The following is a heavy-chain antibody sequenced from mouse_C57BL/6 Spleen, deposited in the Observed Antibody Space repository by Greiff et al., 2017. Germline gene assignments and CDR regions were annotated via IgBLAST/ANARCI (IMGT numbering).Heavy chain of an antibody. CDR2: INPDSSTI. J-gene: IGHJ1*03. V-gene: IGHV4-1*01. CDR3: ATYGSSYGYFDV. D-gene: IGHD1-1*01. CDR1: TVDFSRYW. Sequence: PAATVDFSRYWMSWVRRAPGKGLEWIGEINPDSSTINYAPSLKDKFIISRDNAKNTLYLQMSKVRSEDTALYYCATYGSSYGYFDVWGTGTTVTVSS.